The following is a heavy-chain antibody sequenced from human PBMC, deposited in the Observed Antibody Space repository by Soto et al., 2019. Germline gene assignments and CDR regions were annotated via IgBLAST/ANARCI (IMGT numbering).Heavy chain of an antibody. CDR2: IYHSGST. CDR3: ARDGNSSGWYRYFQH. D-gene: IGHD6-19*01. J-gene: IGHJ1*01. V-gene: IGHV4-4*02. Sequence: SETLSLTCAVSSGSIISSNWWSWVRQPPGKGLEWIGEIYHSGSTNYNPSLKSRVTISVDKSKNQFSLKLSSVTAADTAVYYCARDGNSSGWYRYFQHWGQGTLVTVSS. CDR1: SGSIISSNW.